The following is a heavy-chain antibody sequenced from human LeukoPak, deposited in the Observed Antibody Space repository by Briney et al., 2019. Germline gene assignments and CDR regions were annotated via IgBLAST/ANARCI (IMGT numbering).Heavy chain of an antibody. CDR1: GYAFTSYG. CDR2: ISAYNGNT. CDR3: ASPTETTVDAFDI. Sequence: ASVKVSCKASGYAFTSYGISWVRQAPGQGLEWMGWISAYNGNTNYAQKLQGRVTMTTDTSTSTAYMELRSLRSDDTAVYYCASPTETTVDAFDIWGQGTMVTVSS. D-gene: IGHD4-17*01. V-gene: IGHV1-18*01. J-gene: IGHJ3*02.